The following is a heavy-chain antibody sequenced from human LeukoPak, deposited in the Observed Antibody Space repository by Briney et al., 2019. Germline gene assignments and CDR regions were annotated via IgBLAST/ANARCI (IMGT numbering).Heavy chain of an antibody. CDR1: GLTFSTYA. Sequence: PGGSLTLTCAASGLTFSTYAMHWVRQAPGKGLEYVSAISNNGGSTYYANSVKGRFTISRDHAKNTLYLQMGSLRAEDRAVYYCARTSGSYVGPYQFWGQGSLVTVSS. D-gene: IGHD1-26*01. J-gene: IGHJ4*02. V-gene: IGHV3-64*01. CDR3: ARTSGSYVGPYQF. CDR2: ISNNGGST.